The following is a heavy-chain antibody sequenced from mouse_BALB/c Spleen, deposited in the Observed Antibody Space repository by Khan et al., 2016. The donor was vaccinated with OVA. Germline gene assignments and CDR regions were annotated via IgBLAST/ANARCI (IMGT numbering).Heavy chain of an antibody. CDR2: INPSSGHT. Sequence: VQLKQSGAELAKPGASVKMSCKASGYTFSNYWIHWVKQRPGQGLEWIGYINPSSGHTYYNQTFNDKATLTTDKSSSTAYMQLSSLTSEDSAVYYCARDRIDYWGQGTTRTVSS. V-gene: IGHV1-7*01. CDR1: GYTFSNYW. CDR3: ARDRIDY. J-gene: IGHJ2*01.